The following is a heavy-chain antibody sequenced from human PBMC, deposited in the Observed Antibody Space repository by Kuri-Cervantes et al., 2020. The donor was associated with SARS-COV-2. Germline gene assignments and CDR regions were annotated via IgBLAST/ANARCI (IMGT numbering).Heavy chain of an antibody. D-gene: IGHD1-26*01. J-gene: IGHJ5*02. Sequence: GESLKISCAASGFTVSSNYMSWVRQAPGKGLEWVSVIYSGGSTYYADSVKGRFTISRDNSKNTLYLQMNSLRAEDTAVYYCARERELRGWFDPWGQGTLVTVSS. CDR1: GFTVSSNY. CDR3: ARERELRGWFDP. V-gene: IGHV3-53*05. CDR2: IYSGGST.